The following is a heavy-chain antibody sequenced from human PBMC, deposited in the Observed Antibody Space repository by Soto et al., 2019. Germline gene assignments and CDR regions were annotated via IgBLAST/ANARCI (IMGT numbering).Heavy chain of an antibody. D-gene: IGHD5-18*01. CDR2: IYPGDSDT. Sequence: GQSLKISCKGSGYSFTSYWIGGLRQMPAKGLEWMGIIYPGDSDTRYSPSFQGQGTISADKSLSTAYLQWSSLKASDTAMYYCAGLDSYGRGGFDYWRQGTLVTV. J-gene: IGHJ4*02. CDR1: GYSFTSYW. CDR3: AGLDSYGRGGFDY. V-gene: IGHV5-51*01.